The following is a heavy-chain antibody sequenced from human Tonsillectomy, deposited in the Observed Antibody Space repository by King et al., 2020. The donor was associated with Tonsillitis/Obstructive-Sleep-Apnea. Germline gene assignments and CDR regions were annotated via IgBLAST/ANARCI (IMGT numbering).Heavy chain of an antibody. CDR1: GGTFSSYA. Sequence: QLVQSGAEVKKPGSSVKVSCKASGGTFSSYAISWVRQAPGQGLEWMGGIIPIFGTANYAQKFQGRVTITAEESTRTAYMERSSLSSEETAVYYCAREREADDYGDYDAPWNSSAFDIWGQGTMVTVSS. CDR3: AREREADDYGDYDAPWNSSAFDI. V-gene: IGHV1-69*01. J-gene: IGHJ3*02. D-gene: IGHD4-17*01. CDR2: IIPIFGTA.